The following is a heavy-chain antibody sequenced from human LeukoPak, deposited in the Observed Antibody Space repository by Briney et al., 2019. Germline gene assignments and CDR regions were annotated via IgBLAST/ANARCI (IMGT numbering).Heavy chain of an antibody. CDR2: IYSGGST. J-gene: IGHJ5*02. D-gene: IGHD6-13*01. CDR3: ARTIAAAGISWFDP. V-gene: IGHV3-53*05. Sequence: GGSLRLSCAASGFTVSSNYMSWVRQAPGKGLEWVSVIYSGGSTYYADSVKARSTISRDNSKNTLYLQMNSLRAEDTAVYYCARTIAAAGISWFDPWGQGTLVTVSS. CDR1: GFTVSSNY.